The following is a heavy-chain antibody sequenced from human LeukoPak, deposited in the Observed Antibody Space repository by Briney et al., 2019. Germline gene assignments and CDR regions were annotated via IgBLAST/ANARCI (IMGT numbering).Heavy chain of an antibody. CDR3: AKNGRWSAYCGGDCYSPFDY. J-gene: IGHJ4*02. V-gene: IGHV3-23*01. D-gene: IGHD2-21*01. CDR2: ISGSGGST. CDR1: GFTFSSYA. Sequence: LPGGSLRLSCTASGFTFSSYAMSWVRQAPGKGLEWVSAISGSGGSTYYADSVKGRFTISRDNSKNTLYLQMNSLRAEDTAVYYCAKNGRWSAYCGGDCYSPFDYWGQGTLVTVSS.